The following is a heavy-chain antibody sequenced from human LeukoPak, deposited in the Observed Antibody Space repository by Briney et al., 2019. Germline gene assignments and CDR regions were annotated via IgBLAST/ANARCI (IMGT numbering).Heavy chain of an antibody. CDR3: ARGRLRYFDWLLDAFDY. CDR1: GGSFSGYY. J-gene: IGHJ4*02. D-gene: IGHD3-9*01. Sequence: PSETLSLTCAVYGGSFSGYYWSCIRQPPGKGLEWIGEINHSVGTNYNPSLTSRVNISVDSSKNQFSLKLSSVTAADTAVYYCARGRLRYFDWLLDAFDYWGQGTLVTVSS. V-gene: IGHV4-34*01. CDR2: INHSVGT.